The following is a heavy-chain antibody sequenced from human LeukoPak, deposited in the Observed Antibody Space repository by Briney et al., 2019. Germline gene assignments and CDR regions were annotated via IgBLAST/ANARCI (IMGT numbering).Heavy chain of an antibody. Sequence: SETLSLTCTVSGGSISGYYWSWIRQPPGKGLEWIGYIYYSGSTNYNPSLKSRVTISVDTSKNQFSLKLSSVTAADTAVYYCARDMADIGPNWYFDLWGRGTLVTVSS. CDR3: ARDMADIGPNWYFDL. D-gene: IGHD2-15*01. CDR1: GGSISGYY. CDR2: IYYSGST. J-gene: IGHJ2*01. V-gene: IGHV4-59*01.